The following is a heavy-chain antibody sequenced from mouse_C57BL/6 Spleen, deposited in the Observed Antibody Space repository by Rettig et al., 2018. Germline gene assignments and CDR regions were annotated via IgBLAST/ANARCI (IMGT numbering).Heavy chain of an antibody. Sequence: GFKWMGMIYTDTGEPTYAEEFKGRFAFSLETSASTAYLQINNLKNEDTATYFCVRGSNFYFDYWGQGTTLTVSS. CDR3: VRGSNFYFDY. J-gene: IGHJ2*01. D-gene: IGHD2-5*01. V-gene: IGHV9-1*01. CDR2: IYTDTGEP.